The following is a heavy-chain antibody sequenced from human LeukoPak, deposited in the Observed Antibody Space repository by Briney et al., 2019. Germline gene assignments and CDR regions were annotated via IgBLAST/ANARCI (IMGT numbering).Heavy chain of an antibody. Sequence: SQTLSLTCAISGDSFSSNSAAWNWIRQSPSRGLEWLGRTYYRSKWYNDYAVSVKSRITINPDTSKNQFSLQLNSVTPEDTAVYYCARDTMVRGVIFYYYYYGMDVWGQGTTVTVSS. CDR2: TYYRSKWYN. CDR3: ARDTMVRGVIFYYYYYGMDV. J-gene: IGHJ6*02. CDR1: GDSFSSNSAA. D-gene: IGHD3-10*01. V-gene: IGHV6-1*01.